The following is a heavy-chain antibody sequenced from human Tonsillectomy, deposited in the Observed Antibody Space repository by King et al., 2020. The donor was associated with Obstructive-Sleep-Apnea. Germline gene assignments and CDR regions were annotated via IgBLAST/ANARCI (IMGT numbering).Heavy chain of an antibody. CDR2: ILLSGRT. CDR3: ARTCSSTSCFDY. CDR1: VGSLSSGGFY. J-gene: IGHJ4*02. Sequence: LQLQESGPGLVKPSQTLSPTRPVSVGSLSSGGFYWSWIRQHPGEGLGGGGGILLSGRTYYNPSLKSRVTISVDTSKNQFSLKLSSVTAADTAVYYCARTCSSTSCFDYWGQGTLVTVSS. D-gene: IGHD2-2*01. V-gene: IGHV4-31*03.